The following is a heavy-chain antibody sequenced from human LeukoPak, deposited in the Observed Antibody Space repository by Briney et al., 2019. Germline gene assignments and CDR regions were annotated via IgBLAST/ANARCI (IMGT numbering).Heavy chain of an antibody. D-gene: IGHD6-19*01. Sequence: PGGSLRLSCAASGFTFSSYWMHWVRQAPGKGLVWVSRIKSDGSSTTYADSVKGRFTISRDNAENTLYLQMNSLRAEDTAVYYCARVSAVRYAFDIWGQGTMVTVSS. V-gene: IGHV3-74*01. CDR1: GFTFSSYW. CDR3: ARVSAVRYAFDI. J-gene: IGHJ3*02. CDR2: IKSDGSST.